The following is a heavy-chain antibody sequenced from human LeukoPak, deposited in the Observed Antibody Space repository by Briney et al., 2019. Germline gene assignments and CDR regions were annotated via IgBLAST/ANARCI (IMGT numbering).Heavy chain of an antibody. D-gene: IGHD4-17*01. Sequence: SETLSLTCAVYGGSFSGYYWSWIRQPPGKGLEWIGEINHSGSTNYNPSLKSRVTISVDTSKNQFSLKLSSVTAADTAVYYCARGTGYGDSYFDYWGQGTLVTVSS. CDR3: ARGTGYGDSYFDY. CDR1: GGSFSGYY. J-gene: IGHJ4*02. CDR2: INHSGST. V-gene: IGHV4-34*01.